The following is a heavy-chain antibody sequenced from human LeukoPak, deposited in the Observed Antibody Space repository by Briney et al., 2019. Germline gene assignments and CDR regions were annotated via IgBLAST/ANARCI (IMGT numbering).Heavy chain of an antibody. D-gene: IGHD5-24*01. V-gene: IGHV3-74*01. CDR3: AKGPTGLSRDGYNYYFDY. CDR1: GFTFSSYW. J-gene: IGHJ4*02. CDR2: INSDGSST. Sequence: QTGGSLRLSCAASGFTFSSYWMHWVRQAPGKGLVWVSRINSDGSSTSYADSVKGRFTISRDNAKNTLYLQMNSLRAEDTALYYCAKGPTGLSRDGYNYYFDYWGQGTLVTVSS.